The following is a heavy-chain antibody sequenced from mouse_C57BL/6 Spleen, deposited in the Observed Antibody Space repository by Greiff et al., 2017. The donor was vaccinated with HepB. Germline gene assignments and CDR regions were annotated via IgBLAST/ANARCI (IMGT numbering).Heavy chain of an antibody. CDR1: GYTFTSYW. Sequence: QVQLQQSGAELAKPGTSVKLSCKASGYTFTSYWMHWVKQRPGQGLEWIGYINPSSGYTKYNQKFKYKATLTADKSSSTAYMQLSSLTYEDSAVYYCARDYGNYSYAMDYWGQGTSVTVSS. CDR3: ARDYGNYSYAMDY. D-gene: IGHD2-1*01. V-gene: IGHV1-7*01. J-gene: IGHJ4*01. CDR2: INPSSGYT.